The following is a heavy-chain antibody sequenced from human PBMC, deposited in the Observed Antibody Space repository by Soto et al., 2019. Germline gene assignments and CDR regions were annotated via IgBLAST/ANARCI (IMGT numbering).Heavy chain of an antibody. CDR2: ISGSGGSA. CDR3: AKDPYSGVLVPVAIGFDP. Sequence: PGGSLRLSCAASGFTFSNYAMTWVRQGPGKGLEWVSAISGSGGSAYYADSVKGRFTISRDNSKNTLHLQMNSLRADDSGVYYCAKDPYSGVLVPVAIGFDPWGPGTPVTVSS. J-gene: IGHJ5*02. D-gene: IGHD2-2*01. CDR1: GFTFSNYA. V-gene: IGHV3-23*01.